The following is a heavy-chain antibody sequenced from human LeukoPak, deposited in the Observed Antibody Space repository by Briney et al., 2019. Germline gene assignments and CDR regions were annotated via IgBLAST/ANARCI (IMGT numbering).Heavy chain of an antibody. CDR3: ALLTGYCTGDSCYN. D-gene: IGHD2-15*01. J-gene: IGHJ4*02. CDR2: IGAGGATT. CDR1: EFTFSSYA. Sequence: GGSLRLSCAASEFTFSSYAMSWVRQAPGKGLEWVSAIGAGGATTYYADSVKGRFTTSRDNSKNTLYLQMNSLRAEDTAVYYCALLTGYCTGDSCYNWGQGTLVTVSS. V-gene: IGHV3-23*01.